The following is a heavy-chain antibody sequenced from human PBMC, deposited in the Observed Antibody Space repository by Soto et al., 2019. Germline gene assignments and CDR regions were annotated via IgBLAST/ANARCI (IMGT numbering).Heavy chain of an antibody. CDR2: INTDGSVA. CDR3: VRDMQLWRLDS. CDR1: GLTFRSYW. D-gene: IGHD2-21*01. V-gene: IGHV3-74*03. J-gene: IGHJ4*02. Sequence: EVQLVESGGGLVQPGESLRLSCAASGLTFRSYWMHWVRQAPGKGLVWVSRINTDGSVATYVDSVKGRFTISRDNAKNTLYTHMNSLRAEDTAVYYCVRDMQLWRLDSWCQGTLVTVSS.